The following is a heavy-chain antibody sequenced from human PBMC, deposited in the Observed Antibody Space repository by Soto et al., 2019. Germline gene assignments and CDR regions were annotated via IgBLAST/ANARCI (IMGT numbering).Heavy chain of an antibody. CDR1: GYTFTSYG. J-gene: IGHJ4*02. CDR3: ARDRPVVVPAAMNFDY. D-gene: IGHD2-2*01. CDR2: ISAYNGNT. Sequence: ASVKVSCKASGYTFTSYGISWVRQAPGQGLEWMGWISAYNGNTNYAQKLQGRVTMTTDTSTSTAYMELRSLRSDDTAVYYCARDRPVVVPAAMNFDYWGQGTLVTVSS. V-gene: IGHV1-18*01.